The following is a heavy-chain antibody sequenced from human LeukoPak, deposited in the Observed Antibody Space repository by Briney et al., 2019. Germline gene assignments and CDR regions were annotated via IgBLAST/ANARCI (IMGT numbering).Heavy chain of an antibody. Sequence: SETLSLTCTVSGVSISSGDYYWSWIRQPPGKGLEWFGCTYYSGSTYYNPSLKSRVTISVDTSKNQFSLKLSSVTAADTAVYYCARPYYYDSRIDPWGQGTRVTVSS. D-gene: IGHD3-22*01. CDR3: ARPYYYDSRIDP. CDR1: GVSISSGDYY. J-gene: IGHJ5*02. V-gene: IGHV4-30-4*01. CDR2: TYYSGST.